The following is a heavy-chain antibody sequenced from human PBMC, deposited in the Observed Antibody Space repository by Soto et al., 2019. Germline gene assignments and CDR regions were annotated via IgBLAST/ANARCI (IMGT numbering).Heavy chain of an antibody. D-gene: IGHD2-2*01. Sequence: SVKVSCKASGGTFSSYTISWVRQAPGQGLEWMGRIIPILGIANYAQKFQGRVTITADKSTSTAYMELSSLRSEDTAVYYCARGVVVPAAIEKRNWFDPWGQGTLVTVSS. J-gene: IGHJ5*02. CDR3: ARGVVVPAAIEKRNWFDP. CDR1: GGTFSSYT. CDR2: IIPILGIA. V-gene: IGHV1-69*02.